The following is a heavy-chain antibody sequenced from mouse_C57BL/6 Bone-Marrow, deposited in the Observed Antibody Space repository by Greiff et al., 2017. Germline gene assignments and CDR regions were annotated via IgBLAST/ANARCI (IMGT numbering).Heavy chain of an antibody. CDR2: IYPRSGNT. Sequence: QVQLQQSGAELARPGASVKLSCKASGYTFTSYGISWVKQRTGQGLEWIGEIYPRSGNTYYNEKFKGKATLTADKSSSTAYMEPRSLTSEDSAVYFCARSGLLFAYWGQGTLVTVSA. J-gene: IGHJ3*01. CDR3: ARSGLLFAY. D-gene: IGHD3-3*01. CDR1: GYTFTSYG. V-gene: IGHV1-81*01.